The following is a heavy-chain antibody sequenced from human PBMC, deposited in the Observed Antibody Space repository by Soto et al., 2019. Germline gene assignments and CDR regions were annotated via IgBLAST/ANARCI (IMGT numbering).Heavy chain of an antibody. D-gene: IGHD3-10*01. V-gene: IGHV3-23*01. J-gene: IGHJ4*02. CDR2: VDNSGTST. CDR1: GFTFNIYA. CDR3: AKDSGRGSADYYFDY. Sequence: EVQLLESGGGLVQPGGSLRLSCAASGFTFNIYAMTWVRQAPGKGLQWVSTVDNSGTSTYYADSVKGRFTISRDNSKNTLFLQMNSLRPEDTAVYFCAKDSGRGSADYYFDYWGRGTLVTVSS.